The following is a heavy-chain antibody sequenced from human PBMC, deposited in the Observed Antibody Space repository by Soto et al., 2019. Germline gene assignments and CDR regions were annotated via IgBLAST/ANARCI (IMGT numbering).Heavy chain of an antibody. J-gene: IGHJ4*02. V-gene: IGHV4-31*03. D-gene: IGHD3-16*01. Sequence: QVQLQESGPGLVKPSQTLSLTCTVSGGSISSGGYYWSWIRQHPGKGLEWIGYIYYSGSTYYNPSLKSRVTISVDTSKNQFSLKLSSVTAADTAVYYCARSVRRYYDYVWGSYYFDYWGQGTLVTVSS. CDR1: GGSISSGGYY. CDR3: ARSVRRYYDYVWGSYYFDY. CDR2: IYYSGST.